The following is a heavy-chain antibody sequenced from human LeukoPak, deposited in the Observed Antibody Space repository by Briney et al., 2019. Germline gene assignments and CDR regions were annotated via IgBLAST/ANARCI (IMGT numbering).Heavy chain of an antibody. V-gene: IGHV5-51*01. CDR1: GYSFTSYW. J-gene: IGHJ5*02. CDR2: IYPSDSNT. CDR3: ARRRIDSSGCLNWFDP. Sequence: GESLNISCKASGYSFTSYWIGWVRQLPGKLLEWMGIIYPSDSNTKYSPSFQGQVTISADKSISTAYLQWSSLKGSDTAMYYCARRRIDSSGCLNWFDPWGQGTLVTVSS. D-gene: IGHD3-22*01.